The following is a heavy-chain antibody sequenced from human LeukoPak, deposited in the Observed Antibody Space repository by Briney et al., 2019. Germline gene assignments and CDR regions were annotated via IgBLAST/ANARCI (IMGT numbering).Heavy chain of an antibody. J-gene: IGHJ6*04. D-gene: IGHD2-15*01. Sequence: GGSLRLSCAASGFTFSSYDMSWVRQAPGKGLEWVTAISGSGGSTYYADSVKGRFTISRDNSKNTLYLQMNSLRAEDTAVYYCAKSCRGGSCYPSYYYYGMDVWGKGTTVTVSS. CDR3: AKSCRGGSCYPSYYYYGMDV. CDR1: GFTFSSYD. V-gene: IGHV3-23*01. CDR2: ISGSGGST.